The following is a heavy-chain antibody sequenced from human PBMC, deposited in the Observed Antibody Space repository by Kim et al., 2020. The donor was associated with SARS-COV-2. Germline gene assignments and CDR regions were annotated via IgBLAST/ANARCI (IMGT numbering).Heavy chain of an antibody. V-gene: IGHV4-59*08. Sequence: SETLSLTCTVSGGSISSYYWSWIRQPPGKGLEWIGYIYYSGSTNYNPSLKSRVTISVDTSKNQFSLKLSSVTAADTAVYYCARLSDGWYGGYYYYGMDVWGQGTTVTVSS. CDR1: GGSISSYY. J-gene: IGHJ6*02. D-gene: IGHD6-19*01. CDR2: IYYSGST. CDR3: ARLSDGWYGGYYYYGMDV.